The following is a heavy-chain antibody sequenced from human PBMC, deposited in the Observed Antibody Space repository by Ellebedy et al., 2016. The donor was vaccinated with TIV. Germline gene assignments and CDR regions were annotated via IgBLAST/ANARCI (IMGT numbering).Heavy chain of an antibody. Sequence: AASVKVSCKTFHYTFSNYGVSWVRQAPGQGLEWMGWISAYNGNTTYAQTFQGRVTMTTDTSTTTVYMDLRSLRSDDTAVYYCAREGVAGMFYFDFWGQGTLVTVSS. D-gene: IGHD6-19*01. CDR3: AREGVAGMFYFDF. J-gene: IGHJ4*02. V-gene: IGHV1-18*01. CDR1: HYTFSNYG. CDR2: ISAYNGNT.